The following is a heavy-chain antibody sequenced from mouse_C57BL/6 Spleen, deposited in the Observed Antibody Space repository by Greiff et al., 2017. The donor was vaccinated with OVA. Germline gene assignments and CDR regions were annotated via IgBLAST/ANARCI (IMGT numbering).Heavy chain of an antibody. CDR3: TGRDLYGYDEVDY. D-gene: IGHD2-2*01. CDR2: IRLKSDNYAT. V-gene: IGHV6-3*01. J-gene: IGHJ2*01. Sequence: EVKLEESGGGLVQPGGSMKLSCVASGFTFSNYWMNWVRQSPEKGLEWVAQIRLKSDNYATHYAESVKGRFTISRDDSKSSVYLQMNNLRAEDTGIYYCTGRDLYGYDEVDYWGQGTTLTVSS. CDR1: GFTFSNYW.